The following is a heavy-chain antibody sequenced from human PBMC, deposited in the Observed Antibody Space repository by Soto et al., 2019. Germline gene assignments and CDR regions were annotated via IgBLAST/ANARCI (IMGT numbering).Heavy chain of an antibody. V-gene: IGHV4-61*01. Sequence: PSETLSLTCTVSGSSVSSGLYYWSWIRQSPGKGLEWIGYIYYTGTTNRNPSLRSRVSMSIDTSKNQFSLKLNSVTAADTAVYYCARTPGDGYNWYFDYWGQGT. D-gene: IGHD5-12*01. CDR2: IYYTGTT. CDR1: GSSVSSGLYY. J-gene: IGHJ4*02. CDR3: ARTPGDGYNWYFDY.